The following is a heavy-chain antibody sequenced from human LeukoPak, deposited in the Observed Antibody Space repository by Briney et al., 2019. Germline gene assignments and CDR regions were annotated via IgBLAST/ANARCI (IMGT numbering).Heavy chain of an antibody. CDR1: GYTLTSYY. J-gene: IGHJ4*02. CDR2: INPSGGST. D-gene: IGHD2-21*02. V-gene: IGHV1-46*01. CDR3: ARAQGIVVVTASLGI. Sequence: ASVKVSCKASGYTLTSYYMHWVRQAPGQGLEWMGIINPSGGSTSYAQKFQGKVTMTRDTSTSTVYMELSSLRSEDTAVYYCARAQGIVVVTASLGIWGQGTLVTVSS.